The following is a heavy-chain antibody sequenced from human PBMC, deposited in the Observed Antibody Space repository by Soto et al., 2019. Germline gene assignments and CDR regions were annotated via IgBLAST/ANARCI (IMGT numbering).Heavy chain of an antibody. V-gene: IGHV1-69*13. CDR1: GGTFSSYA. Sequence: SSVKVSCKASGGTFSSYAISWVRQAPGQGLEWMGGIIPIFGTANYAQKFQGRVTITADESTSTAYMELSSLRSEDTAVYYCARGGHQLLASRVGFDPWGQGTLVTVSS. CDR2: IIPIFGTA. J-gene: IGHJ5*02. CDR3: ARGGHQLLASRVGFDP. D-gene: IGHD2-2*01.